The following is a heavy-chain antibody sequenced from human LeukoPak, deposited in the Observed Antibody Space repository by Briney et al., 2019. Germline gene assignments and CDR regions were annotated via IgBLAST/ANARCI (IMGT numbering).Heavy chain of an antibody. V-gene: IGHV3-23*01. Sequence: GGSLRLSCAASGFTFSSYAMSWVRQAPGKGLEWVSAISGSGGSTYYADSVKGRFTISRDNSKNTLYLQMNSLRAEDTAVYYCAKYCGGDCYSYYFDYWGQGTLVTVSS. CDR2: ISGSGGST. CDR1: GFTFSSYA. J-gene: IGHJ4*02. CDR3: AKYCGGDCYSYYFDY. D-gene: IGHD2-21*02.